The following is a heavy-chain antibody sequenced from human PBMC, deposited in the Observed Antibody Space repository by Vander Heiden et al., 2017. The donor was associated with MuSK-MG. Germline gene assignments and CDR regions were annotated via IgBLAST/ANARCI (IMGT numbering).Heavy chain of an antibody. J-gene: IGHJ6*02. V-gene: IGHV3-30*18. D-gene: IGHD5-18*01. Sequence: QVQLVESGGGVVQPGRSLRLSCAASGFTFSSYGMPWVRQAPGKGLEWVAVISYDGSNKYYADSVKGRFTISRDNSKNTLYLQMNSLRAEDTAVYYCAKDRDSYTAMVLRYYYYGMDVWGQGTTVTVSS. CDR1: GFTFSSYG. CDR3: AKDRDSYTAMVLRYYYYGMDV. CDR2: ISYDGSNK.